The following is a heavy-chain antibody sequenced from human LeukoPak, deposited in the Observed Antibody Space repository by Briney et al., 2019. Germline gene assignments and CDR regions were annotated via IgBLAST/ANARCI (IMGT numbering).Heavy chain of an antibody. D-gene: IGHD2-2*01. CDR1: GFTVSSNY. CDR2: IYSGGST. V-gene: IGHV3-66*01. Sequence: GGSLRLSCAASGFTVSSNYMSWVRQAPGKGLEWVSVIYSGGSTYYADSVKGRFTISRDNSKNTLYLQMNSLRAEDTAVYYCAGSVVPAANFNWFDPWGQGTLVTVSS. J-gene: IGHJ5*02. CDR3: AGSVVPAANFNWFDP.